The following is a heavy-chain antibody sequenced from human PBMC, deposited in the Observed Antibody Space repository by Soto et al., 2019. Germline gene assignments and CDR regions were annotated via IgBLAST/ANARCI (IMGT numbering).Heavy chain of an antibody. CDR3: AKGEIAARRSYYYYYYMDV. Sequence: PGGSLRLSCAASGFIFSSYAINWVRQAPGKGLEWVSGISWNSGSIGYADSVKGRFTISRDNAKNSLYLQMNSLRAEDTALYYCAKGEIAARRSYYYYYYMDVWGKGTTVTVSS. J-gene: IGHJ6*03. CDR2: ISWNSGSI. D-gene: IGHD6-13*01. V-gene: IGHV3-9*01. CDR1: GFIFSSYA.